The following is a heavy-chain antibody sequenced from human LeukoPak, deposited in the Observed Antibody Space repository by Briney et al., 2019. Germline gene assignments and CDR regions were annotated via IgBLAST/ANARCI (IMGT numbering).Heavy chain of an antibody. CDR1: GGSISSNNYY. Sequence: SETLSLTCTVSGGSISSNNYYWGWIRQPPGKGLEWIGTIHDSGSTYYNPSLKSRVTISVDMSKNHISLKLSSVTAADTAAYYCARGSVDCSSASCNTIYQYYGMDIWGQGTTVTVAS. CDR3: ARGSVDCSSASCNTIYQYYGMDI. V-gene: IGHV4-39*02. J-gene: IGHJ6*02. CDR2: IHDSGST. D-gene: IGHD2-2*01.